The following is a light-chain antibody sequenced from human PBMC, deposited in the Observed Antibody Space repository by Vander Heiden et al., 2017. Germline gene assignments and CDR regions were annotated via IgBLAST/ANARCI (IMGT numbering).Light chain of an antibody. CDR1: QSISSY. J-gene: IGKJ1*01. V-gene: IGKV1-39*01. CDR2: AAS. CDR3: QQSYSTPWT. Sequence: IQMTQSPFPLSASVGDRVTITCRASQSISSYLNWYQQKPGKAPKLLIYAASSLQSGVPSRFSGSGSGTDFTLTISSLQPEDFATYYCQQSYSTPWTFGQGNKVEIK.